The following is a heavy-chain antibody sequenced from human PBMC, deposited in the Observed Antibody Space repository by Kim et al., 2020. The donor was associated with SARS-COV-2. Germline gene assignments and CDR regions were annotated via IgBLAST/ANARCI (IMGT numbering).Heavy chain of an antibody. CDR2: IKSKTDGGTT. CDR3: TTDSIAAAVPADY. V-gene: IGHV3-15*01. D-gene: IGHD6-13*01. Sequence: GGSLRLSCAASGFTFSNAWMSWVRQAPGKGLEWVGRIKSKTDGGTTDYAAPVKGRFTISRDDSKNTLYLQMNSLKTEDTAVYYCTTDSIAAAVPADYWGQGTLVTVAS. CDR1: GFTFSNAW. J-gene: IGHJ4*02.